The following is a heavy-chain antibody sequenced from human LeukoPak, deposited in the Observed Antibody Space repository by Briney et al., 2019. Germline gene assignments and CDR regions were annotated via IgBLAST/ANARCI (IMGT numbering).Heavy chain of an antibody. D-gene: IGHD3-3*01. V-gene: IGHV3-23*01. CDR3: AKDKGDFWSAFDY. CDR2: ISGSAGST. Sequence: GGSLRLSCAASGFTFSSYAMSGVRQAPGKGLEGVSAISGSAGSTYYADSVTGRFTISRDNSKNTLYLQMNSLRAEDTAAYYCAKDKGDFWSAFDYWGQGTLVTVSS. CDR1: GFTFSSYA. J-gene: IGHJ4*02.